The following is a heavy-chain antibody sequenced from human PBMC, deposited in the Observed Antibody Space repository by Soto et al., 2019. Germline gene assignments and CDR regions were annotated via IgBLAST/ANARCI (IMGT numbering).Heavy chain of an antibody. D-gene: IGHD1-7*01. Sequence: PSETLSLTCTVSGGSISSGGYYWSWIRQHPGKGLEWIGYIHYSGSTYYNPSLKSRVTISVDTSKNQFSLKLSSVTAADTAVYYCARNVRGYWNSGLDYWGQGTLVTVSS. J-gene: IGHJ4*02. CDR2: IHYSGST. V-gene: IGHV4-31*03. CDR1: GGSISSGGYY. CDR3: ARNVRGYWNSGLDY.